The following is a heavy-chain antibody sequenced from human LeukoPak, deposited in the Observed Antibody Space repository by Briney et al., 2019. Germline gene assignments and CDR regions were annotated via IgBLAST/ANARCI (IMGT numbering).Heavy chain of an antibody. CDR1: GYTFTGYY. Sequence: ASVKVSCKASGYTFTGYYMHWVRQAPGQGLEWMGWINPNSGGTNYARKFQGRVTMTRDTSISTAYMELSRLRSDDTAVYYCARDQGGYNAPTFDYWGQGTLVTVSS. J-gene: IGHJ4*02. CDR3: ARDQGGYNAPTFDY. V-gene: IGHV1-2*02. D-gene: IGHD5-24*01. CDR2: INPNSGGT.